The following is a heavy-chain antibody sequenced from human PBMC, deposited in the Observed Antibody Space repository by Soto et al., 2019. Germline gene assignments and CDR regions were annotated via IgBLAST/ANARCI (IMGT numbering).Heavy chain of an antibody. Sequence: QVQLVESGGGVVQPGRSLRLSCAASGFTFYSYGMHWVRQAPGTGLEWVAVIWYDGSNKYYADSVKGRFTISRDNSKNTLYLQMNSLRAEDTAVYYCARDGPIDYWAQGTLVTVSS. V-gene: IGHV3-33*01. J-gene: IGHJ4*02. CDR2: IWYDGSNK. CDR3: ARDGPIDY. CDR1: GFTFYSYG.